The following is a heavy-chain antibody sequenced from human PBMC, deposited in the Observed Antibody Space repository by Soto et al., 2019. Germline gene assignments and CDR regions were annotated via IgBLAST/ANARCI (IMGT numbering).Heavy chain of an antibody. CDR2: ISAYNGNT. J-gene: IGHJ3*02. CDR3: ARRRHYDSSGWAPNDAFDI. D-gene: IGHD3-22*01. V-gene: IGHV1-18*01. CDR1: GYTFTSYC. Sequence: ASVQVSSKASGYTFTSYCISWVRQAPGQGHQWMGWISAYNGNTNYAQKLQGRVTMTTDTSTSTAYMELRSLRSDDTAVYYCARRRHYDSSGWAPNDAFDIWGQGTMVTVSS.